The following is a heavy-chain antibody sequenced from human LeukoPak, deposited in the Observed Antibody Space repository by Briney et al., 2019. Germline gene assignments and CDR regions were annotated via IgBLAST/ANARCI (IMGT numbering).Heavy chain of an antibody. CDR1: GGTFSSYE. J-gene: IGHJ3*02. CDR2: ISAYNGNT. Sequence: ASVKVSCKASGGTFSSYEISWVRQAPGQGLEWMGWISAYNGNTNYVQKFQGRVTMTTDTSTSTAYMELRSLRSDDTAVYYCARDVYYDILTGYYLGAFDMWGQGTMVTVSS. CDR3: ARDVYYDILTGYYLGAFDM. V-gene: IGHV1-18*01. D-gene: IGHD3-9*01.